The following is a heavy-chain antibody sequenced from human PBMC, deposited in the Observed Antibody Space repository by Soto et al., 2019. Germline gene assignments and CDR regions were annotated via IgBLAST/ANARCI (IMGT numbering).Heavy chain of an antibody. CDR2: IYYSGST. V-gene: IGHV4-31*03. CDR1: GGSISSGGYY. CDR3: ARGSYYYDSSGPKRHGMDV. J-gene: IGHJ6*02. Sequence: SETLSLTCTVSGGSISSGGYYWSWIRQHPGKGLEWIGYIYYSGSTYYNPSLKSRVTISVDTSKNQFSLKLSSVTAADTAVYYCARGSYYYDSSGPKRHGMDVWGQGTTVTVSS. D-gene: IGHD3-22*01.